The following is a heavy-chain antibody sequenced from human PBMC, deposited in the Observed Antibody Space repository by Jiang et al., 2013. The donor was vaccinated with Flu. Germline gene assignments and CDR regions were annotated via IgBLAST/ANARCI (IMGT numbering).Heavy chain of an antibody. CDR2: IIPILGIA. V-gene: IGHV1-69*04. J-gene: IGHJ6*02. D-gene: IGHD5-24*01. CDR3: ARDKGDGYNYAPDGMDV. CDR1: GGTFSSYA. Sequence: EVKKPGSSVKVSCKASGGTFSSYAISWVRQAPGQGLEWMGRIIPILGIANYAQKFQGRVTITADKSTSTAYMELSSLRSEDTAVYYCARDKGDGYNYAPDGMDVWGQGTTVTVSS.